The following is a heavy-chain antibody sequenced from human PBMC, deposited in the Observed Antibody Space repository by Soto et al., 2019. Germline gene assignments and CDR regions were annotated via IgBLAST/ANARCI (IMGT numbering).Heavy chain of an antibody. Sequence: SETLSLTCTVSGGSVSSGSYYWSWIRQPPGKGLEWIGYIYYSGSTNYNPSLKSRVTISVDTSKNQFSLKLSSVTAADTAVYYCARVLWFGERYYFDYWGQGTLVTVSS. J-gene: IGHJ4*02. CDR2: IYYSGST. CDR3: ARVLWFGERYYFDY. V-gene: IGHV4-61*01. CDR1: GGSVSSGSYY. D-gene: IGHD3-10*01.